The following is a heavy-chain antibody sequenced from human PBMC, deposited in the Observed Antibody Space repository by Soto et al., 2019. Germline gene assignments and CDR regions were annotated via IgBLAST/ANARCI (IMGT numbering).Heavy chain of an antibody. CDR1: GASISSDGYY. V-gene: IGHV4-31*03. CDR2: IYYSGFT. CDR3: ASGAPYWHYFDY. J-gene: IGHJ4*02. D-gene: IGHD2-8*02. Sequence: KASETLSLTCTVSGASISSDGYYWSWIRQHPGKGLEWIAYIYYSGFTYYNPSLKSRLTISRDTSKNQFSLKLSSVTAADTAVYYCASGAPYWHYFDYWGQGTRVTVSS.